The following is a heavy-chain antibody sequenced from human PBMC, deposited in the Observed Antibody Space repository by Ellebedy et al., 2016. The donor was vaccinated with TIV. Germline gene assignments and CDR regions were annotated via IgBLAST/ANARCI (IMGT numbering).Heavy chain of an antibody. Sequence: GGSLRLXXAASGFTFRNAWMSWVRQTPGKGLEWVAHIKSKADGETTDYAAPVKGRFTVSRDDSKNTLYLQMNSLKTEDTAVYFCTRMYGFDAYKKPYYFDFWGQGTLVTVSS. CDR1: GFTFRNAW. V-gene: IGHV3-15*01. CDR2: IKSKADGETT. D-gene: IGHD1-1*01. CDR3: TRMYGFDAYKKPYYFDF. J-gene: IGHJ4*02.